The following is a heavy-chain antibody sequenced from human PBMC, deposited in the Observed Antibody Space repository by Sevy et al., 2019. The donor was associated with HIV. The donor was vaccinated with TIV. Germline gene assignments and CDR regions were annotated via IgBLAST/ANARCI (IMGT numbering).Heavy chain of an antibody. CDR3: ARDIRVGATKYHAFDI. J-gene: IGHJ3*02. V-gene: IGHV3-33*01. CDR2: IWYDGSNK. D-gene: IGHD1-26*01. Sequence: GGSLRLSCAASGFTFSSYGMHWVRQAPGKGLEWVAVIWYDGSNKYYADSVKGRFTISRDNSKNMLYLQMNSLRAEDTAVYYCARDIRVGATKYHAFDIWGQGTMVTVSS. CDR1: GFTFSSYG.